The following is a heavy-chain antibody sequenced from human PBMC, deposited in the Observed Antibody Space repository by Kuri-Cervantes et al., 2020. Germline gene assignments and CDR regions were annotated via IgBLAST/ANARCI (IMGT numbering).Heavy chain of an antibody. D-gene: IGHD2-2*01. CDR2: INPNSGGT. V-gene: IGHV1-2*02. Sequence: ASVKVSCKASGYTFTGYYMHWVRQAPGQGLEWMGWINPNSGGTNYAQKFQGRVTMTRDTSISTAYMELSRLRSDDTAVYYCASVLGYCSSTSCYSGMDVWGQGTTVTVSS. J-gene: IGHJ6*02. CDR3: ASVLGYCSSTSCYSGMDV. CDR1: GYTFTGYY.